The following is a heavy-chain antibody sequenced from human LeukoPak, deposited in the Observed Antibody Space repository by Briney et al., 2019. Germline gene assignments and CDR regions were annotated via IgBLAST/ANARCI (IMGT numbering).Heavy chain of an antibody. CDR1: GFTFSSYG. V-gene: IGHV3-33*01. J-gene: IGHJ4*02. CDR3: ASDYGSGSYRFDH. CDR2: IWYDGSNK. D-gene: IGHD3-10*01. Sequence: PGGSLRLSCAASGFTFSSYGVHWVRQAPGKGLEWVAVIWYDGSNKYYADSVKGRFTISRGNSKNTLYLQMNSLRAEDTAVYYCASDYGSGSYRFDHWGQGTLVTVSS.